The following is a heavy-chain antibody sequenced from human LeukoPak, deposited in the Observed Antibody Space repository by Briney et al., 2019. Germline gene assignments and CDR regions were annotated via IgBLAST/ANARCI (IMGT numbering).Heavy chain of an antibody. Sequence: ASVKVSCKVSGYTLTELSMHWVRQAPGKGLEWMGGFDPEDGETIYAQKFQGRVTMTEDTSTDTAYMELSSLRSEDTAVYYCATDLFPLWPRKHFDYWGQGTLVTVSS. CDR1: GYTLTELS. V-gene: IGHV1-24*01. CDR2: FDPEDGET. D-gene: IGHD3-10*01. J-gene: IGHJ4*02. CDR3: ATDLFPLWPRKHFDY.